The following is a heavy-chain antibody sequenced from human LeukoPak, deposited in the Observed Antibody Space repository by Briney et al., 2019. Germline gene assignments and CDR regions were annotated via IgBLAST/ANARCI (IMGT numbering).Heavy chain of an antibody. V-gene: IGHV1-69*13. CDR3: ARDRQQQLGPNWFDP. Sequence: SVKVSCKASGYTFSNHDFNWMRQATGQGLEWMGGIIPIFGTANYAQKFQGRVTITADESTSTAYMELSSLRSEDTAVYYCARDRQQQLGPNWFDPWGQGTLVTVSS. J-gene: IGHJ5*02. CDR2: IIPIFGTA. D-gene: IGHD6-13*01. CDR1: GYTFSNHD.